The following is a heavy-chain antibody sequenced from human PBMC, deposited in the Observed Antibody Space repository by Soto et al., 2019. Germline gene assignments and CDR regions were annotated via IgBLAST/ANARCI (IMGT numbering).Heavy chain of an antibody. CDR1: GGSFSGYY. V-gene: IGHV4-34*01. CDR3: ASRAAGYYYYGMDV. D-gene: IGHD6-13*01. J-gene: IGHJ6*02. CDR2: INHSGST. Sequence: SETLSLTCAVYGGSFSGYYWSWIRQPPGKGLEWIGEINHSGSTNCNPSLKSRVTISVDTSKNQFSLKLSSVTAADTAVYYCASRAAGYYYYGMDVWGQGTTVTVSS.